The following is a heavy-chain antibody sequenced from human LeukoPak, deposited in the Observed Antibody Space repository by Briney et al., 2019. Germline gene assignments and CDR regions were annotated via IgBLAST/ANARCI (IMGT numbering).Heavy chain of an antibody. CDR3: LRGNWYYDY. Sequence: ASVKVSCKASGYTFTVYYIHWVRQAPGQGLEWIGWIYPKNGGTYYAQNFQGRVTMTRDTSINTSYMELSGLRSDDTAVYYCLRGNWYYDYWGQGTPVTVSS. D-gene: IGHD1-1*01. CDR2: IYPKNGGT. J-gene: IGHJ4*02. CDR1: GYTFTVYY. V-gene: IGHV1-2*02.